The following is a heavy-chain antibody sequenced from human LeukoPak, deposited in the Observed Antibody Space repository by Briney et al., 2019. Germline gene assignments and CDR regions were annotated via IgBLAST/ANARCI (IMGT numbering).Heavy chain of an antibody. CDR2: IYPGDSDT. Sequence: GESLKISCKHSEYSFPNYWIGWGRQVPGKGLEWMGLIYPGDSDTRYSPSFQGQVTFSVDKSISTAYLQWSSLKASDTAMYYCARFGLTSSLDYWGQGTLVTVSS. J-gene: IGHJ4*02. V-gene: IGHV5-51*01. D-gene: IGHD6-13*01. CDR1: EYSFPNYW. CDR3: ARFGLTSSLDY.